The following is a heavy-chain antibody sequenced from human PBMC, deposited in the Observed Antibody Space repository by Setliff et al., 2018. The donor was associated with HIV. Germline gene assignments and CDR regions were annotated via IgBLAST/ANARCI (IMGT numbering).Heavy chain of an antibody. Sequence: SETLSLTCTVSGYSISSGYYWGWIRQPPGKGLEWIGSIYHSGITYYNSSLKSRVTISVDTSKNQFSLNLNSVTAADTAVYYCARTLSTMVKTDGYYDYYYMDVWGKGTTVTVSS. D-gene: IGHD3-10*01. CDR2: IYHSGIT. CDR1: GYSISSGYY. CDR3: ARTLSTMVKTDGYYDYYYMDV. J-gene: IGHJ6*03. V-gene: IGHV4-38-2*02.